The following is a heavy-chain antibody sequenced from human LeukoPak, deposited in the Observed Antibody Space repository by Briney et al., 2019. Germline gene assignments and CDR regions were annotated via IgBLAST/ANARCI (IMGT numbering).Heavy chain of an antibody. CDR2: INPNSGGT. D-gene: IGHD3-3*01. V-gene: IGHV1-2*02. J-gene: IGHJ4*02. CDR3: ARDQGLYYDFWSGYYSGRYFDY. CDR1: GYTFTGYY. Sequence: ASVKVSCKASGYTFTGYYMHWVRQAPGQGLEWMGWINPNSGGTNYAQKLQGRVTMTTDTSTSTAYMELRSLKSDDTAVYYCARDQGLYYDFWSGYYSGRYFDYWGQGTLVTVSS.